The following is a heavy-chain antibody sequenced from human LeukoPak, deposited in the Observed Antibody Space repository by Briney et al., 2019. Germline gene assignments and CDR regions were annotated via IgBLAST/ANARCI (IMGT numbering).Heavy chain of an antibody. D-gene: IGHD3-22*01. CDR2: ISYDGSNK. J-gene: IGHJ4*02. V-gene: IGHV3-30-3*01. CDR3: TILLDSSGYYYGDY. Sequence: GGSLRLSCAASGFTFSSYAMHWVRQAPGKGLEWVAVISYDGSNKYYADSVKGRFTISRDNSKNTLYLQMNSLKTEDTAVYYCTILLDSSGYYYGDYWGQGTLVTVSS. CDR1: GFTFSSYA.